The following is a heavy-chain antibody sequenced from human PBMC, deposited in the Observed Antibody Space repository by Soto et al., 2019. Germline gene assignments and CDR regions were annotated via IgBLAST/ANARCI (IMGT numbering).Heavy chain of an antibody. V-gene: IGHV3-23*01. Sequence: EGSRRRSCLPSASTFKGRGRGWVGQAPRKGLAWLSVTPDTDGFRKSADSVRGRFTISSDHSKNPLYLQMSSLSAEVSAVYYCARGLTDPYPGSRIFDLWGRGTRVTASS. D-gene: IGHD3-10*01. CDR2: TPDTDGFR. CDR3: ARGLTDPYPGSRIFDL. CDR1: ASTFKGRG. J-gene: IGHJ4*02.